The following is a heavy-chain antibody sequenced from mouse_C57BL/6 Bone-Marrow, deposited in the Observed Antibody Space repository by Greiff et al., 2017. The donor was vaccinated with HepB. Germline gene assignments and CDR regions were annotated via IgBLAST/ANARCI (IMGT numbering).Heavy chain of an antibody. CDR1: EYEFPSHD. Sequence: EVHLVESGGGLVQPGESLKLSCESNEYEFPSHDMSWVRKTPEKRLELVAAINSDGGSTYYPDTMERRFIISRDNTKKTLYRQMSSLRSEDTAVYYCARPKSYYYYAMDYWGQGTSVTVSS. CDR2: INSDGGST. CDR3: ARPKSYYYYAMDY. V-gene: IGHV5-2*01. D-gene: IGHD1-1*01. J-gene: IGHJ4*01.